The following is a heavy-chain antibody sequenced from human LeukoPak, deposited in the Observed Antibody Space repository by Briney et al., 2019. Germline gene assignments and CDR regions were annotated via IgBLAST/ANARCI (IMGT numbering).Heavy chain of an antibody. CDR1: GFTVSSNY. V-gene: IGHV3-53*01. J-gene: IGHJ6*03. CDR2: IYSGGST. Sequence: GGSLRLSCAASGFTVSSNYMSWVRQAPGKGLEWVSVIYSGGSTYYAESVKGRFTISRDNSKNTLYLQMNSLRAEDTAVYYCASGSGSYRTPYYYMDVWGTGTTVTVSS. CDR3: ASGSGSYRTPYYYMDV. D-gene: IGHD3-10*01.